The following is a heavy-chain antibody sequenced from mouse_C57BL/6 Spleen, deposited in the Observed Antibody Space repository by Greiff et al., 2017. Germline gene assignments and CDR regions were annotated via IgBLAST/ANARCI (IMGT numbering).Heavy chain of an antibody. CDR1: GYTFTSYW. J-gene: IGHJ2*01. V-gene: IGHV1-5*01. D-gene: IGHD4-1*01. CDR2: IYPGNSDT. CDR3: TRERTGSFDY. Sequence: VQLQQSGTVLARPGASVKMSCKTSGYTFTSYWMHWVKQRPGQGLEWIGAIYPGNSDTSYNQKFKGKAKLTAVTSASTAYMELSSLTNEDSAVYYCTRERTGSFDYWRQGTTLTVSS.